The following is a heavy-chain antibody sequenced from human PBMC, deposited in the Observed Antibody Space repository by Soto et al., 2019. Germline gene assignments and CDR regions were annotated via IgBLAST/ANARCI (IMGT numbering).Heavy chain of an antibody. CDR1: GFTFTSSA. CDR2: IVVGSGNT. Sequence: SVKVSCKAPGFTFTSSAVQWVRQARGQRLEWIGWIVVGSGNTNYAQKFQERVTITRAMYTSTAYIERSSMRSEDTAVYYCAAGYYYDSSGYYSHFDYWGQGTLVTVSS. D-gene: IGHD3-22*01. CDR3: AAGYYYDSSGYYSHFDY. V-gene: IGHV1-58*01. J-gene: IGHJ4*02.